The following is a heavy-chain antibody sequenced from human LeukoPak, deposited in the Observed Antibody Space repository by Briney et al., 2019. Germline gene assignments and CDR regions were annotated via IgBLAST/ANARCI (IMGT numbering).Heavy chain of an antibody. Sequence: GGSLRLSCAASGLDFSTYAINWVRQAPWKGLEWVSSISTMSNYIFYGDSVKGRFTISRDNTKNSLYLQMNSLRAEDTAVYYCARVQQLVLDVWGQGTTVTVSS. CDR3: ARVQQLVLDV. J-gene: IGHJ6*02. D-gene: IGHD6-13*01. CDR1: GLDFSTYA. V-gene: IGHV3-21*04. CDR2: ISTMSNYI.